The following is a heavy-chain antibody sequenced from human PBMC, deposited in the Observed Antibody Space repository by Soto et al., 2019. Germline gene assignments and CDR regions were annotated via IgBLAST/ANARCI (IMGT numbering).Heavy chain of an antibody. V-gene: IGHV4-59*01. J-gene: IGHJ3*02. CDR1: GGSISSYY. D-gene: IGHD6-13*01. CDR2: IYYSGST. Sequence: SETLSLTCTVSGGSISSYYWSWIRQPPGKGLEWIGYIYYSGSTNYNPSLKSRVTISVDTSKNQFSLKLSSVTAADTAVYYCAGNTPWQQLDGDAFDIWGQGTMVTVSS. CDR3: AGNTPWQQLDGDAFDI.